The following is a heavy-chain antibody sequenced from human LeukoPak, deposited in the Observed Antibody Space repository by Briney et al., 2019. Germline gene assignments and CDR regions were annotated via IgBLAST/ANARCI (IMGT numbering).Heavy chain of an antibody. Sequence: SETLSLTCAVYGGSLSGYYWSWIRQTPGRGLEWIGEINHSGSTKYNPSLKSRVNISVHTFKNQFSLKLISVTAADTAVYYCARGREGVELNWFVPWGQGILVSVSS. V-gene: IGHV4-34*01. CDR1: GGSLSGYY. J-gene: IGHJ5*02. CDR3: ARGREGVELNWFVP. CDR2: INHSGST. D-gene: IGHD1-26*01.